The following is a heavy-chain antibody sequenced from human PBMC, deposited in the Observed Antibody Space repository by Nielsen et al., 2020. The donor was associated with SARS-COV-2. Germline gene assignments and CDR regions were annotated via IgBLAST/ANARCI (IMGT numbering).Heavy chain of an antibody. CDR1: GYTFTGYY. Sequence: SVKVSCKASGYTFTGYYMHWVRQAPGQGLEWMGRIIPILGIANYAQKFQGRVTITADKSTSTAYMELSSLRSEDTAVYYCASELEVEGTSMDVWGQGTTVTVSS. CDR3: ASELEVEGTSMDV. J-gene: IGHJ6*02. V-gene: IGHV1-69*04. D-gene: IGHD2-15*01. CDR2: IIPILGIA.